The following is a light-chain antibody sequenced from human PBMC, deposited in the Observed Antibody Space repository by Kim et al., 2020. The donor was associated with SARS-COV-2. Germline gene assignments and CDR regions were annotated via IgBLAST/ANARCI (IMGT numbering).Light chain of an antibody. CDR3: QKYNSAPRT. V-gene: IGKV1-27*01. J-gene: IGKJ1*01. Sequence: DVQMTQSPSSLSASVGDRVTITCRASRDITNSLTWFQQKPGKVPKLLICAASILQSGVPSRFSGSGSGTDFTLTISSLQPEDVATYYCQKYNSAPRTFGQGTKVDIK. CDR2: AAS. CDR1: RDITNS.